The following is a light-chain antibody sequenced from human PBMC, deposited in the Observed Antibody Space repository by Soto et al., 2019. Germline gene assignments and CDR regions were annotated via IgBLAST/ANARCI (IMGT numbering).Light chain of an antibody. V-gene: IGLV2-14*01. CDR2: EVT. Sequence: QSVLTQPASVSWSPGPSLTISCTVTSSDAGGYDYVSWYQLHPGKAPKLMVFEVTDRPSGVSNRFSGSKSGNTASLTISGLQAEDEAEYYCSSYTNINTRACVFGTGTKV. J-gene: IGLJ1*01. CDR1: SSDAGGYDY. CDR3: SSYTNINTRACV.